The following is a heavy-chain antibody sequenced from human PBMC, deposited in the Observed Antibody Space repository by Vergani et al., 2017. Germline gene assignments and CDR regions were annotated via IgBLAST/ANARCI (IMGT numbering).Heavy chain of an antibody. V-gene: IGHV1-18*04. D-gene: IGHD3-10*01. J-gene: IGHJ6*02. Sequence: QVQLVQSGAEVKKPGASVKVSCKASGYTFTSYYMHWVRQAPGQGLEWMGWISAYNGNTNYAQKLQGRVTMTTDTSTSTAYMELRSLRSDDTAVYYCARDRASMVRGVKYYGMDVWGQGTTVTVSS. CDR3: ARDRASMVRGVKYYGMDV. CDR2: ISAYNGNT. CDR1: GYTFTSYY.